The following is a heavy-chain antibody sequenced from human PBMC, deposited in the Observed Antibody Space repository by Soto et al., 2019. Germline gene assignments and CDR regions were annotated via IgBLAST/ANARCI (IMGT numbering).Heavy chain of an antibody. CDR1: GFTFITYA. Sequence: EVQLLESGGGLVQPGGSLSLSCAASGFTFITYAMSCVRQAPGKVLEWLSAISGSSGTTYYADAVWGRFTISRDNSKNTVFLEMNSLSAEDSAVYYCAKDSSSNWFCYYLDVCGKGTTVTVSS. CDR2: ISGSSGTT. V-gene: IGHV3-23*01. J-gene: IGHJ6*03. CDR3: AKDSSSNWFCYYLDV. D-gene: IGHD6-13*01.